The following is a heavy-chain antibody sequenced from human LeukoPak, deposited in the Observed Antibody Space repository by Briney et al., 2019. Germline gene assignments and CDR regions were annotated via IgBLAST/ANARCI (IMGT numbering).Heavy chain of an antibody. CDR3: ARDLGYYDSSGYPGY. CDR2: IYYSGST. Sequence: SETLSLTCTVSGGSISSYYWSWLRQPPGKGLEWIGYIYYSGSTNYNPSLKSRVTISVDTSKNQFSLKLSSVTAADTAVYYCARDLGYYDSSGYPGYWGQGTLVTVSS. V-gene: IGHV4-59*01. D-gene: IGHD3-22*01. J-gene: IGHJ4*02. CDR1: GGSISSYY.